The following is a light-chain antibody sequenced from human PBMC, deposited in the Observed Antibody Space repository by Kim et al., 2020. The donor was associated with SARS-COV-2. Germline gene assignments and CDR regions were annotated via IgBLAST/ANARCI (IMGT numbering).Light chain of an antibody. J-gene: IGKJ2*03. Sequence: DIQLTQSPSFLSASVGDRVTITCRASQVISSYLAWYQQKPGKAPKLLIYGASTLQSGVPSRFSGSRSGSEFTLTVSNLQPEDFATYYWQQLNNFDQNSFDQGTRLE. CDR3: QQLNNFDQNS. CDR2: GAS. CDR1: QVISSY. V-gene: IGKV1-9*01.